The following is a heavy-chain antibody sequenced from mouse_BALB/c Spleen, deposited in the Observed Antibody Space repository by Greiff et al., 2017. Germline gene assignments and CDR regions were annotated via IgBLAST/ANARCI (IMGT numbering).Heavy chain of an antibody. V-gene: IGHV1-14*01. CDR2: INPYNDGT. CDR1: GYTFTSYV. J-gene: IGHJ2*01. D-gene: IGHD2-4*01. Sequence: EVQRVESGPELVKPGASVKMSCKASGYTFTSYVMHWVKQKPGQGLEWIGYINPYNDGTKYNEKFKGKATLTSDKSSSTAYMELSSLTSEDSAVYYCARGDYYDYDGGFDYWGQGTTLTVSS. CDR3: ARGDYYDYDGGFDY.